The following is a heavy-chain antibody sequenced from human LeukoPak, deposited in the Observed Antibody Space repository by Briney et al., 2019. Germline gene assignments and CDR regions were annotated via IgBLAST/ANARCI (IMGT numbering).Heavy chain of an antibody. D-gene: IGHD6-19*01. J-gene: IGHJ4*02. CDR1: GFTFSSYW. Sequence: GGSLRLSCAASGFTFSSYWMHWVRQAPGKGLVWVSRINSDGSSTSYADPVRGRFTISRDNAKSSLYLQMNSLRAEDTAVYYCATGAVAGNGGLGVDYWGQGTLVTVSS. CDR3: ATGAVAGNGGLGVDY. CDR2: INSDGSST. V-gene: IGHV3-74*01.